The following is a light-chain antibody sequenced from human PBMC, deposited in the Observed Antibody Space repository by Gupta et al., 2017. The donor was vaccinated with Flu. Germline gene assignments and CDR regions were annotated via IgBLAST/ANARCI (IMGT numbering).Light chain of an antibody. CDR3: QHENSSSWT. CDR2: KAS. Sequence: QQKPGEAPKLLIYKASKGENGGPSRFSGSGSGTDFTLTISSRQPEDFATYYWQHENSSSWTFGQGTKVEIK. V-gene: IGKV1-5*03. J-gene: IGKJ1*01.